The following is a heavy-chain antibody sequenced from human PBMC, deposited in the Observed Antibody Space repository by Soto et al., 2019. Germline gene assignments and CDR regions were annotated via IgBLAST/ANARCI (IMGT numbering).Heavy chain of an antibody. J-gene: IGHJ6*02. Sequence: QVQLVESGGGVVQPGRSLRLSCAASGFTFSSYAMHWVRQAPGKGLEWVAGISYDGSNKYYADSLKCRFTISRDNFKDTLYLQKNRLRAEDTALYYCARPLDNYDILTCPTYYGMDVWGQGTTVTVSS. CDR3: ARPLDNYDILTCPTYYGMDV. CDR2: ISYDGSNK. V-gene: IGHV3-30-3*01. CDR1: GFTFSSYA. D-gene: IGHD3-9*01.